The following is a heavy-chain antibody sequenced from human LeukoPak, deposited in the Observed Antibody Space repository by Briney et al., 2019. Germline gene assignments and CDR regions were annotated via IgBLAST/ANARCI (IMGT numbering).Heavy chain of an antibody. CDR3: ARDNLVHYYYYYMDV. J-gene: IGHJ6*03. CDR1: GGSISSYY. CDR2: IYTSGST. D-gene: IGHD6-13*01. Sequence: PSETLSLTCTVSGGSISSYYWSWIRQPAGKGLEWIGRIYTSGSTNYNPSLKSRVTMSVDTSKNQFSLKLSSVTAADTAVYYCARDNLVHYYYYYMDVWGKGTTATVSS. V-gene: IGHV4-4*07.